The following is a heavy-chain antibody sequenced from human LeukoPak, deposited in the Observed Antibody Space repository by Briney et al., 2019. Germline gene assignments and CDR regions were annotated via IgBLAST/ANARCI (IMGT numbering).Heavy chain of an antibody. J-gene: IGHJ5*02. CDR1: GYTFTSYG. CDR3: ASGWGYCSSTSCYRNWFDP. Sequence: ASVKVSCKASGYTFTSYGISWVRQAPGQGLEWMGWISAYNGNTNYAQKLQGRVTMTTDTSTSTAYMELRSLRSDDTAVYYCASGWGYCSSTSCYRNWFDPWGQGTLVTVSS. V-gene: IGHV1-18*01. D-gene: IGHD2-2*01. CDR2: ISAYNGNT.